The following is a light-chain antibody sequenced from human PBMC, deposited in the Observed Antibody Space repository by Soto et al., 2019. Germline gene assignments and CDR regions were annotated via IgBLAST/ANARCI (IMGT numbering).Light chain of an antibody. Sequence: LLTQSPATLSLSPGERATLSCRASQTVSSQLAWYQQKPGQAPRLLIYDASKRATGVPGRFSGSVSGTDFTLLISRLETNDFGVYYCQQRSSWPSCGQGTRFEIK. J-gene: IGKJ1*01. CDR1: QTVSSQ. V-gene: IGKV3-11*01. CDR2: DAS. CDR3: QQRSSWPS.